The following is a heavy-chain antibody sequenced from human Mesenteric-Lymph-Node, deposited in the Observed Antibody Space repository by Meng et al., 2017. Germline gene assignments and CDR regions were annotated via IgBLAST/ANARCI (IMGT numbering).Heavy chain of an antibody. V-gene: IGHV4-30-4*01. CDR1: GGSMRSGNYY. D-gene: IGHD2-21*01. Sequence: QGQLQESGPGLVEPSQTLSLTCTVSGGSMRSGNYYWSWIRQPPGKGLEWIGYIHHSGSAYYNPSLKSRVSISVDTSKNQFSLNLNSMTAADTAVYYCASFDHIPRRNYFDYWGQGTPVTVSS. J-gene: IGHJ4*02. CDR2: IHHSGSA. CDR3: ASFDHIPRRNYFDY.